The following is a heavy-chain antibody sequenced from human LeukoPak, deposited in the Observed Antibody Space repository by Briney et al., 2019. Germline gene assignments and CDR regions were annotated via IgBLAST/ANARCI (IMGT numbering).Heavy chain of an antibody. D-gene: IGHD7-27*01. CDR1: GFTFNTYA. CDR3: ARATLGWFDP. Sequence: PGGSLRLSCAASGFTFNTYAMSWVRQAPGKGLEWVSTISGGGDDTYYADSVKGRFTISRDDAMNSLYLQMNSLRAEDTAVYYCARATLGWFDPWGQGTLVTVSP. V-gene: IGHV3-23*01. CDR2: ISGGGDDT. J-gene: IGHJ5*02.